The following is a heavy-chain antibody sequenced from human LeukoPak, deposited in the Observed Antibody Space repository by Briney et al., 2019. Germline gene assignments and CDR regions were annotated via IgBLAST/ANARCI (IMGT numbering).Heavy chain of an antibody. CDR3: AKVRVVFNWNYAYYFDY. D-gene: IGHD1-7*01. V-gene: IGHV3-30*18. CDR1: GFTFSNYA. J-gene: IGHJ4*02. Sequence: WGSLRLSCAASGFTFSNYAMHWVRQAPGKGLEWVTIISYDGSNKYYADSVKGRFTISRDNSKNTLYLQMNSLRAEDTAVYYCAKVRVVFNWNYAYYFDYWGQGTLVTVSS. CDR2: ISYDGSNK.